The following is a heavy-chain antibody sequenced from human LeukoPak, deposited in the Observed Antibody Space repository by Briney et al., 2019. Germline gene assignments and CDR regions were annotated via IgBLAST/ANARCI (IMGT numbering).Heavy chain of an antibody. CDR3: ARGHYDVLAASYKWTPDY. V-gene: IGHV3-21*01. D-gene: IGHD3-9*01. CDR1: GFTFYTHN. J-gene: IGHJ4*02. CDR2: ITSGGDYI. Sequence: GGSLRLSCAASGFTFYTHNMNWVRRAPGKGLEWVSSITSGGDYIYYADSVKGRFTTSRDNAKNSLSLQLNSLRVEDTAVYYCARGHYDVLAASYKWTPDYWGQGTLVTVSS.